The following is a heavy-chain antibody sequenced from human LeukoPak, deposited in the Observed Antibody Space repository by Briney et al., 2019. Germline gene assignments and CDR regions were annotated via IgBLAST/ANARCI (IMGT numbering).Heavy chain of an antibody. J-gene: IGHJ6*02. CDR2: IKSKTDGGTT. CDR3: TTPNYRYGMDV. V-gene: IGHV3-15*01. Sequence: GGSLRLSCAASGFTFSNAWMSWVRQAPGKGLEWVGRIKSKTDGGTTDYAAPVKGRFTISRDDSKNTLYQQMNSLKTEDTAVYYCTTPNYRYGMDVWGQGTTVTVSS. CDR1: GFTFSNAW.